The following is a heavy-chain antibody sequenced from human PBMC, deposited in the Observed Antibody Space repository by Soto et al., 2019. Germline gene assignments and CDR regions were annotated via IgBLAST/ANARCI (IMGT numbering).Heavy chain of an antibody. D-gene: IGHD3-16*02. Sequence: SETLSVTCTVSGDSISGFYWSWIRQPPGKGLEWFGYVFHSGSTNYNPSLKSRVTISVDASKNQFSLKLSSVTAADTAVYFCARGHLGVIVRPSYFDFWGQGTLVTVSS. CDR2: VFHSGST. CDR3: ARGHLGVIVRPSYFDF. V-gene: IGHV4-59*08. J-gene: IGHJ4*02. CDR1: GDSISGFY.